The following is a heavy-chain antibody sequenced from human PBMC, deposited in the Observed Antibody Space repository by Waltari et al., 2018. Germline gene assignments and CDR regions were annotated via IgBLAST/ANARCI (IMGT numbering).Heavy chain of an antibody. J-gene: IGHJ4*01. CDR2: ISGSGAGT. CDR3: AKGRFQQLVLIY. CDR1: GFTFSNYA. D-gene: IGHD6-13*01. Sequence: EVQLVESGGGLVQPGGSPRLSCAASGFTFSNYAMSWVRQAPGKGLQWVSAISGSGAGTFYADSVKGRFTISRDNSKNTLYLQMNSLRAEDTAVYYCAKGRFQQLVLIYWGHGTLVTVSS. V-gene: IGHV3-23*04.